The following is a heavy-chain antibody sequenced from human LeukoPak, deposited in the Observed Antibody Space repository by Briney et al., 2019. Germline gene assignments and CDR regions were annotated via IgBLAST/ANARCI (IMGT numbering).Heavy chain of an antibody. J-gene: IGHJ4*02. V-gene: IGHV4-39*07. CDR1: GGSISSSSYY. Sequence: SETLSLTCTVSGGSISSSSYYWGWIRQPPGKGLEWIGSIYYSGSTYYNPSLKSRVTISADTSKNQFSLKLSSVTAADTAVYYCARDRVTIFGVVIHFDYWGQGTLVTVSS. CDR2: IYYSGST. CDR3: ARDRVTIFGVVIHFDY. D-gene: IGHD3-3*01.